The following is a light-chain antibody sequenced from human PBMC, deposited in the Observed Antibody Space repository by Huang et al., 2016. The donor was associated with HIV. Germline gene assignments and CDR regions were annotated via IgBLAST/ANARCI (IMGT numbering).Light chain of an antibody. J-gene: IGKJ1*01. CDR2: GAS. CDR3: QQYDNWPLT. CDR1: QSVRST. V-gene: IGKV3-15*01. Sequence: EIVMTQSPATLSVSPGERATLSCRASQSVRSTLAWYQQKPGQAPRLLIYGASTRATGIPARFSGSGSGTEFTLTISSLLSEDFALYYCQQYDNWPLTFGQGTKVDIK.